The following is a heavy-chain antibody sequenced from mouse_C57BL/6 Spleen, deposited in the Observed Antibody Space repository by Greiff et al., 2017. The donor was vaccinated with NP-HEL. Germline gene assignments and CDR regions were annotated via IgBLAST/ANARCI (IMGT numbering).Heavy chain of an antibody. Sequence: QVQLQQPGAELVMPGASVKLSCKASGYTFTSYWMHWVKQRPGQGLEWIGEIDPSDSYTNYNQKFKGKSTLTVDKSSSTAYMQLSSLTSGDSAVYYCARGAAQATSDYAMDYWGQGTSVTVSS. D-gene: IGHD3-2*02. V-gene: IGHV1-69*01. CDR1: GYTFTSYW. CDR2: IDPSDSYT. CDR3: ARGAAQATSDYAMDY. J-gene: IGHJ4*01.